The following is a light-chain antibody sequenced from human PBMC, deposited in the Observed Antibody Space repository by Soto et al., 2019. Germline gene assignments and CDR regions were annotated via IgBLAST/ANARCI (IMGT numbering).Light chain of an antibody. J-gene: IGKJ2*01. CDR1: QSVSKY. CDR2: DAS. CDR3: QQRSNWPPGTT. Sequence: EVVLTQSPATLSLSPGERAILSCRASQSVSKYLAWYQQKPGQAPRLLIYDASNRATGIPARFSGSGSGTDFTLTISSVEPEDFALYYCQQRSNWPPGTTFGQGTKLEIK. V-gene: IGKV3-11*01.